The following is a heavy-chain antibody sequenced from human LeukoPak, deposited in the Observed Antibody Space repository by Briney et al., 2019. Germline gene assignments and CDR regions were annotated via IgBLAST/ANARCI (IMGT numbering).Heavy chain of an antibody. CDR2: ISGSGGST. CDR3: AKDSPDPTYYYGSGSYYNRYYGMDV. J-gene: IGHJ6*02. D-gene: IGHD3-10*01. CDR1: GFTFSSYA. V-gene: IGHV3-23*01. Sequence: GGSLRLSCAASGFTFSSYAMSWVRQAPGKGLEWVSAISGSGGSTYYADSVKGRFTISRDNSKNTLYLRMNSLRAEDTAVYYCAKDSPDPTYYYGSGSYYNRYYGMDVWGQGTTVTVSS.